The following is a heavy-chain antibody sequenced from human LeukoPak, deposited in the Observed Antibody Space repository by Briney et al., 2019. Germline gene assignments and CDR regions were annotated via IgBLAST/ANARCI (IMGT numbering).Heavy chain of an antibody. J-gene: IGHJ3*02. V-gene: IGHV5-51*01. Sequence: GESLEILRQGSGFSFNKYWIDLVRQMPGKGLEWVGVIYPGDSYTRYSPSFQGHVNISPDRSFKTAFLQWSDLKASETAMYYRSANLHVPEAFDMWGQGTMVTVSS. CDR3: SANLHVPEAFDM. D-gene: IGHD1-14*01. CDR2: IYPGDSYT. CDR1: GFSFNKYW.